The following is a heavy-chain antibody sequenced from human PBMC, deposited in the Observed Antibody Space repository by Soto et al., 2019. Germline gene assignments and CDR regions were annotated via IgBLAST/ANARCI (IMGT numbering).Heavy chain of an antibody. CDR1: GFTVSSNY. J-gene: IGHJ3*02. CDR2: IYSGGST. CDR3: ARGIVVVAATGDAFDI. Sequence: GGSLRLSCAASGFTVSSNYMSWVCQAPGKGLEWVSVIYSGGSTYYADSVKGRFTISRDNSKNTLYLQMNSLRAEDTAVYYCARGIVVVAATGDAFDIWGQGTMVTVS. V-gene: IGHV3-53*01. D-gene: IGHD2-15*01.